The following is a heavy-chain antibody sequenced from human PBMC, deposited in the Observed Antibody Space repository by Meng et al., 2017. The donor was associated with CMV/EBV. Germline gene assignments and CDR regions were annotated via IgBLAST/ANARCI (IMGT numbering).Heavy chain of an antibody. J-gene: IGHJ4*02. V-gene: IGHV3-7*04. CDR1: GFTFSSYW. CDR3: ARGGGQLSR. Sequence: LTGAASGFTFSSYWMSWGRQAPGKGLEGVANIKQDGSEKYYVDSVKGRFTISRDNAKNALYLQMNSLRAEDTAVYYCARGGGQLSRWGQGTLVTVSS. CDR2: IKQDGSEK. D-gene: IGHD6-6*01.